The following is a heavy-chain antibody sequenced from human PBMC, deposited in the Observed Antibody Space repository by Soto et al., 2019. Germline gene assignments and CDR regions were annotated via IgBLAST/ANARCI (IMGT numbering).Heavy chain of an antibody. V-gene: IGHV1-18*01. Sequence: QVQLVQSGAEVKKPGASVKVSCEASGYTFTSYGISWVRQAPGQGLEWMGWISAYNGNTNYAQKLQGRVTMTTDTSTSTAYMELRSLRSDDTAVYYCARIASPEGASLDAFDIWGQGTMVTVSS. CDR1: GYTFTSYG. CDR3: ARIASPEGASLDAFDI. D-gene: IGHD1-26*01. J-gene: IGHJ3*02. CDR2: ISAYNGNT.